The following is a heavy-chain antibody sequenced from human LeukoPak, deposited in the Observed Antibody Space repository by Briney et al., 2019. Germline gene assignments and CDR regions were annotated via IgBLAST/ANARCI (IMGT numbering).Heavy chain of an antibody. CDR1: GYTFTHQW. CDR3: ARHSDVIGAI. CDR2: IYPRDSDT. J-gene: IGHJ4*02. Sequence: GESLRISCKASGYTFTHQWIGWVRQMSGSGLGWMGIIYPRDSDTIYSPSFQGHVTISADTSINTAYLEWSRLEASDTAIYYCARHSDVIGAIWGQGTLVTVSS. V-gene: IGHV5-51*01. D-gene: IGHD3-10*01.